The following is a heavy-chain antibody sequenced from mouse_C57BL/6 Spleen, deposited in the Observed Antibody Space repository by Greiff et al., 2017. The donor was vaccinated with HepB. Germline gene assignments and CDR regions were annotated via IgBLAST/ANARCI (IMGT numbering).Heavy chain of an antibody. V-gene: IGHV1-82*01. D-gene: IGHD1-1*01. J-gene: IGHJ2*01. CDR1: GYAFSSSW. CDR2: IYPGDGDT. CDR3: AREGDYYGSSYVEGNY. Sequence: QVQLQQSGPELVKPGASVKISCKASGYAFSSSWMNWVKQRPGKGLEWIGRIYPGDGDTNYNGKFKGKATLTADKSSSTAYMQLSSLTSEDSAVYFCAREGDYYGSSYVEGNYWGQGTTLTVSS.